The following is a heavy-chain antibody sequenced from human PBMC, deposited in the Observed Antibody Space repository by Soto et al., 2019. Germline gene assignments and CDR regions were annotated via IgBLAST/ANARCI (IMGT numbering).Heavy chain of an antibody. CDR2: IKSKTDGGTK. J-gene: IGHJ4*02. CDR1: GFTFSNAW. V-gene: IGHV3-15*07. CDR3: TTDRGYDQGVHFDY. Sequence: GGSLRLSCAASGFTFSNAWMNWVRQAPGKGLEWVGRIKSKTDGGTKEYAAPVKGRFTISRDDSKNTLYLQMNSLKTEDTAVYYCTTDRGYDQGVHFDYWGQGTLVTVSS. D-gene: IGHD3-16*01.